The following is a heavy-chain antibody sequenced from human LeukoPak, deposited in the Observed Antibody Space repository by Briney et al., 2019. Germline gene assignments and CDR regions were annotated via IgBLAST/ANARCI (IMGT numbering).Heavy chain of an antibody. Sequence: GSVKVSCKASGYTFTDYFMHWVRQAPGQGPEWMGRINPNSGDTNYAQNFQGRVTMTRDTSITTGYMELSSLRSDDTAVYYCARDLFSTSNWELDYWGQGTLVTVSS. CDR3: ARDLFSTSNWELDY. CDR2: INPNSGDT. D-gene: IGHD7-27*01. J-gene: IGHJ4*02. CDR1: GYTFTDYF. V-gene: IGHV1-2*06.